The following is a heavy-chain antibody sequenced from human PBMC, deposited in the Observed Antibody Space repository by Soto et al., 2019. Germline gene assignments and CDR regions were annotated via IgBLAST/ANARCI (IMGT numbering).Heavy chain of an antibody. J-gene: IGHJ4*02. Sequence: GGSLTLSCAASGFTFSSYSMNWVRQAPGKGLEWVSSISSSSSYIYYADSVKGRFTISRDNAKNSLYLQRNSLRAEETAVYYCARNGASGSYSGFDYWGQGTLVTVSS. CDR1: GFTFSSYS. CDR2: ISSSSSYI. CDR3: ARNGASGSYSGFDY. D-gene: IGHD3-10*01. V-gene: IGHV3-21*01.